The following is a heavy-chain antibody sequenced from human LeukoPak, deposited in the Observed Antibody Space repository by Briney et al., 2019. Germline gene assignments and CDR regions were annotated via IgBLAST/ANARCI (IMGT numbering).Heavy chain of an antibody. J-gene: IGHJ3*02. Sequence: GGSLRLSCAASGFTFNSYAMSWVRQAPGKGLEWVSAISGSGGSTYCADSVKGRFTISRDTSKYTLYLHMNSLRAEDTAVYYCARDGDSGSYRWEAFDIWGQGTMVTVSS. CDR2: ISGSGGST. V-gene: IGHV3-23*01. D-gene: IGHD1-26*01. CDR3: ARDGDSGSYRWEAFDI. CDR1: GFTFNSYA.